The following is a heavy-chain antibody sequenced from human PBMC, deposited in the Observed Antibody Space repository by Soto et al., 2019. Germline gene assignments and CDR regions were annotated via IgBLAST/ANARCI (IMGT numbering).Heavy chain of an antibody. CDR2: INAGNGNT. Sequence: QVQLVQSGAEVKKPGASVKVSCKASGYTFTSYAMHWVRQAPGQRLEWMGWINAGNGNTKYSQKFQGRVTITRDTSASTAYMELSSLRSEDTAVYYCARDQPHDLVHVMVRGVITRYNWVDPWGQLNLVTVSS. CDR1: GYTFTSYA. V-gene: IGHV1-3*01. D-gene: IGHD3-10*01. J-gene: IGHJ5*02. CDR3: ARDQPHDLVHVMVRGVITRYNWVDP.